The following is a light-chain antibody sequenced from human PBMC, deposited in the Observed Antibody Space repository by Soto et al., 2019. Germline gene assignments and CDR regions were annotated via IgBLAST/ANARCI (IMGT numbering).Light chain of an antibody. CDR1: QSIRYW. Sequence: DIQMTQSPSTLSASVGDRVTITCRASQSIRYWLAWYQQKPGKAPKVLIYKASNLESGVPSRFXXXXXXXXXXXXXXRLLPDDFATYYCQQYNTFPWTFGQGTKVDIK. V-gene: IGKV1-5*03. CDR3: QQYNTFPWT. J-gene: IGKJ1*01. CDR2: KAS.